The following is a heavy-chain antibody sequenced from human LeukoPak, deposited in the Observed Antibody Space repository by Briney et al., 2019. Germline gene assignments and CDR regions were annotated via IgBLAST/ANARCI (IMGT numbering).Heavy chain of an antibody. CDR2: IYYSGST. CDR3: ARVRGIAVAGTGRYYYMDV. CDR1: GGSISSSSYY. Sequence: SETLSLTCTVSGGSISSSSYYWGWIRQPPGKGLEWIGSIYYSGSTYYNPSLKSRVTISVDTSKNQFSLKLSSVTAADTAVYYCARVRGIAVAGTGRYYYMDVWGKGTTVTVSS. J-gene: IGHJ6*03. V-gene: IGHV4-39*07. D-gene: IGHD6-19*01.